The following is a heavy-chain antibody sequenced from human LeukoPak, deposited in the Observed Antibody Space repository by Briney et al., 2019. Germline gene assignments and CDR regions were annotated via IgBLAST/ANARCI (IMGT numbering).Heavy chain of an antibody. V-gene: IGHV1-2*02. CDR1: GYTFTGYY. J-gene: IGHJ6*04. Sequence: ASVKVSCKASGYTFTGYYMHWVRQAPGQGLEWMGWINPNSGGTNYAQKFQGRVTITADESTSTAYMELSSLRSEDTAVYYCARVDCSSTSCYDYYYYGMDVWGKGTTVTVSS. CDR3: ARVDCSSTSCYDYYYYGMDV. CDR2: INPNSGGT. D-gene: IGHD2-2*01.